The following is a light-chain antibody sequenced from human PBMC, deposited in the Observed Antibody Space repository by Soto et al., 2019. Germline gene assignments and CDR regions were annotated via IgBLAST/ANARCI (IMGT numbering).Light chain of an antibody. V-gene: IGKV1-5*03. Sequence: DIQMTQSPSTLSASVGDRVTITCRASQSISSWLAWYQQKPGKAPKLLIYKASSLESGVPSRFSGSGSGTEFTLTISSLQPDDFATYYCQQGFTFVPGTKVDIK. CDR3: QQGFT. CDR1: QSISSW. J-gene: IGKJ3*01. CDR2: KAS.